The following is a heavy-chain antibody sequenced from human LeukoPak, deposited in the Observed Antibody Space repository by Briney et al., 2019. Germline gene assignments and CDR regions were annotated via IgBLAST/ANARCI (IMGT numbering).Heavy chain of an antibody. CDR2: IDSGSTYI. CDR1: GLSFSRYS. D-gene: IGHD3-22*01. V-gene: IGHV3-21*01. Sequence: GGSLRLSCAASGLSFSRYSVNWVRQAPGKGLEWIASIDSGSTYIFYADSVKGRFTISRDNTKKSLYLHLNSLRVEDTAIYYCAKAGYYYDMDYWGQGTLVTVSS. CDR3: AKAGYYYDMDY. J-gene: IGHJ4*02.